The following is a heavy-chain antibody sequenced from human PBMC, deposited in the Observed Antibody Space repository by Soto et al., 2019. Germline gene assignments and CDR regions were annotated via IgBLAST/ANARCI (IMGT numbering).Heavy chain of an antibody. CDR3: ARVSGTLERYSDLDY. CDR1: GFIFSSYS. D-gene: IGHD3-10*01. J-gene: IGHJ4*02. V-gene: IGHV3-21*06. Sequence: EGQLVESGGGLVRPGGSLRLSCAASGFIFSSYSMNWVRQAPGKGLEWVSSISPRSDYIYFADSMRGRFTISRDNAQNSLYLHMNHLRAEDTAVYHCARVSGTLERYSDLDYWGQGTLVTVSS. CDR2: ISPRSDYI.